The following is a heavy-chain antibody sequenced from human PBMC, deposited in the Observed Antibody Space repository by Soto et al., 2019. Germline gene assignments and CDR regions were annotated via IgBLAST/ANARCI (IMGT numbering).Heavy chain of an antibody. CDR2: ITVGGDTT. V-gene: IGHV3-23*01. CDR3: APGGLVDTELFDP. J-gene: IGHJ5*02. D-gene: IGHD3-16*02. Sequence: VQLLESGGALVQPGGSLRLSCAVSGFTFNNYPMTWARQAPGKGLEWVSVITVGGDTTYSDSVKGRFTISRDNARNTLYLQTNSLRGEDTAVYYCAPGGLVDTELFDPWGQGTLVTVSS. CDR1: GFTFNNYP.